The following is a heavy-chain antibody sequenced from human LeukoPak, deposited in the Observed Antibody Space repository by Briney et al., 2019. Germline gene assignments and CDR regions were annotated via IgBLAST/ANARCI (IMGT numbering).Heavy chain of an antibody. CDR2: IWYDGSSQ. CDR1: GFSFSSYG. CDR3: ARDPTQYTTAWYSDY. V-gene: IGHV3-33*01. D-gene: IGHD2/OR15-2a*01. Sequence: GGSLRLSCAASGFSFSSYGMHWVRQAPGKGLEWVAVIWYDGSSQYYADSVKGRLTISRDNSKNTLFLQMNSLRVEDTAVYYCARDPTQYTTAWYSDYWGQGTLVTVSS. J-gene: IGHJ4*02.